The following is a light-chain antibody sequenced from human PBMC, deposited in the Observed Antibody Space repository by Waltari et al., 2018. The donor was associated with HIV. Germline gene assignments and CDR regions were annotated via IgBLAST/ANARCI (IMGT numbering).Light chain of an antibody. J-gene: IGKJ4*01. V-gene: IGKV3-15*01. CDR2: GTS. Sequence: EIVMTQSPATLSGSPGERVTLSCRASQGVSSNLAWYQQKPGQAPRLLIFGTSTRATDISARFSGSGSGTEFTLTISSLRSEDVAVYYCQQFNKWPPSFGGGTKVEIK. CDR3: QQFNKWPPS. CDR1: QGVSSN.